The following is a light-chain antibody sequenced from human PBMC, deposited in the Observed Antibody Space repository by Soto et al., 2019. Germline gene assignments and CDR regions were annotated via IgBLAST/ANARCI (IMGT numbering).Light chain of an antibody. Sequence: EIVLTQSPATLSLSPGERATLSCRASQSVSNYLAWYQQKPGQAPRLLIYAASNRATGIPARFSGSGSRTDFTLTISSLEPEDFAVYYCQQRSNWPPWTFGQGTKVEIK. CDR1: QSVSNY. J-gene: IGKJ1*01. CDR2: AAS. V-gene: IGKV3-11*01. CDR3: QQRSNWPPWT.